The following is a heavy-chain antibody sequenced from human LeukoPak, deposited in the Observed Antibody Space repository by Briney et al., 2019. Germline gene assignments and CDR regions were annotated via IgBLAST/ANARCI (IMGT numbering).Heavy chain of an antibody. Sequence: SETLSLTCTVSGGYIGSYYWSCIRQPAGKGLEWIGRIFTAESTNYNPSLKSRVTMSVDMSTSQLSLRLSSVTAADTAVYYCARVKTAPKYYFDYWGQGTLVTVSS. CDR2: IFTAEST. D-gene: IGHD5-18*01. V-gene: IGHV4-4*07. J-gene: IGHJ4*02. CDR1: GGYIGSYY. CDR3: ARVKTAPKYYFDY.